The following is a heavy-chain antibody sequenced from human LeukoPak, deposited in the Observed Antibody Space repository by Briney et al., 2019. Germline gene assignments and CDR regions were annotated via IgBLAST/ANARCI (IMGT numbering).Heavy chain of an antibody. Sequence: KPSETLSLTCTVSGGSISSYYWGWIRQPPGKGLEWIGSIYYSGSTYYNPSLKSRVTISVDTSKNQFSLKLSSVTAADTAVYYCARHHMTYYYMDVWGKGTTVTVSS. J-gene: IGHJ6*03. D-gene: IGHD2-21*01. CDR3: ARHHMTYYYMDV. CDR1: GGSISSYY. CDR2: IYYSGST. V-gene: IGHV4-39*01.